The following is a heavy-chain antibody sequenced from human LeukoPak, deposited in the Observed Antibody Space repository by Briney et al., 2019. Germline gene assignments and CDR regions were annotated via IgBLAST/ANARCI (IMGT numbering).Heavy chain of an antibody. CDR3: ARDSSGYYDSSGYPLLSMDV. CDR1: GFTVSSNY. Sequence: GGSLRLSCAASGFTVSSNYMSWVRQAPGKGLEWVSVIYSGGSTYYADSVKGRFTISRDNSKNTLYLQMNSLRAEDTAVYYCARDSSGYYDSSGYPLLSMDVWGQGTTVTVSS. CDR2: IYSGGST. V-gene: IGHV3-66*01. J-gene: IGHJ6*02. D-gene: IGHD3-22*01.